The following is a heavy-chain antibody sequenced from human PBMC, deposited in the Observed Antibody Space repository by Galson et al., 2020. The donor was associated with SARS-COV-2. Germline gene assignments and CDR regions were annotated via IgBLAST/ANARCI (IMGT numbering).Heavy chain of an antibody. J-gene: IGHJ4*02. CDR3: ARDRDHLLGRWDFHEY. CDR1: GYTFTNYW. Sequence: ASVKVPCTASGYTFTNYWLHWVRQAPGQGLEWMGIFNPSGRGTTYAQKFQGRLTMTSDTYTSTVYMELSSLTSEDTAVYYCARDRDHLLGRWDFHEYWGQGTLVTV. CDR2: FNPSGRGT. D-gene: IGHD3-16*01. V-gene: IGHV1-46*03.